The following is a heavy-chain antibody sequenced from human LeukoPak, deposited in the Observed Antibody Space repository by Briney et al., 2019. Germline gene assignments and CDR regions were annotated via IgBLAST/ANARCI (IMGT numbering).Heavy chain of an antibody. V-gene: IGHV1-2*02. CDR2: INPNSGGT. D-gene: IGHD1-26*01. CDR1: GYTFTSYY. Sequence: EASVKVSCKASGYTFTSYYMHWVRQAPGQGLEWMGWINPNSGGTNYAQKFQGRVTMTRDTSISTAYMELSRLRSDDTAVYYCAFSIVGATLGFDYWGQGTLVTVSS. J-gene: IGHJ4*02. CDR3: AFSIVGATLGFDY.